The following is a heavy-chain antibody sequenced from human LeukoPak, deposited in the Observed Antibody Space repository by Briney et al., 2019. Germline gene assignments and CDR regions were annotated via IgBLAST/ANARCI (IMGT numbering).Heavy chain of an antibody. J-gene: IGHJ6*02. CDR2: IYYSGST. V-gene: IGHV4-59*08. CDR1: GFTFSSYA. Sequence: GSLRLSCAASGFTFSSYAMSWVRQAPGKGLEWIGYIYYSGSTNYNPSLKSRVTISVDTSKNQFSLKLSSVTAADTAVYYCARHVRGYYGMDVWGQGTTVTVSS. CDR3: ARHVRGYYGMDV.